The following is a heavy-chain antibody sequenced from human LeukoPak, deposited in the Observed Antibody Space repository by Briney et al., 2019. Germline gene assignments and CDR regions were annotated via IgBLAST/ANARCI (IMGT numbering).Heavy chain of an antibody. CDR2: INPNSGGT. CDR3: ARAAMDLDGYNWWYFDY. D-gene: IGHD5-24*01. J-gene: IGHJ4*02. CDR1: GYTFTGYY. Sequence: GASVKVSCKASGYTFTGYYMHWVRQAPGQGLEWMGWINPNSGGTKYAQKFQGWVTMTRDTSISKVYMEHSRLKSDDTAVYYCARAAMDLDGYNWWYFDYWGQGTLVTVSS. V-gene: IGHV1-2*04.